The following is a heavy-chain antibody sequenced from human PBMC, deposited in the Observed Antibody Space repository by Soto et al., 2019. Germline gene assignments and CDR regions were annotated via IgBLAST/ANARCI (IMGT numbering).Heavy chain of an antibody. J-gene: IGHJ2*01. CDR3: ARRMTWSLWCFDL. V-gene: IGHV1-8*01. CDR2: MNPNSGNT. Sequence: QVQLLQSGAEVKKPGASVRVSCRASGYTFKNYDINWVRRAPGQGLEWVGWMNPNSGNTGYAQKFQDRVTMTSDTSTRTAYMELSSLTAEDTALYYCARRMTWSLWCFDLWGSGTQVTVSS. CDR1: GYTFKNYD. D-gene: IGHD3-10*01.